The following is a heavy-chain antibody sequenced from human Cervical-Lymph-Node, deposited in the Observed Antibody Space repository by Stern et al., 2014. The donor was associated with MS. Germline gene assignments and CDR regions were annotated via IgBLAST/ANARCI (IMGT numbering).Heavy chain of an antibody. J-gene: IGHJ5*02. CDR2: MTGIGDST. V-gene: IGHV3-23*01. CDR3: AKFRVYSPDRWFDP. D-gene: IGHD4-11*01. CDR1: GFTFSAYA. Sequence: EVQLLESGGGLVQPGGSLRLTCAASGFTFSAYAMTWVRQAPGKWLEWVSAMTGIGDSTYYADSVKGRFTISRDNSKNTLYLQMNSLRAEDTAIYYCAKFRVYSPDRWFDPWGQGTLVTVSS.